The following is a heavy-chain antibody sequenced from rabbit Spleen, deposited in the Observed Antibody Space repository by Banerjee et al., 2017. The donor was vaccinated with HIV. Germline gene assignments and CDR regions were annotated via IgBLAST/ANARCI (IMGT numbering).Heavy chain of an antibody. D-gene: IGHD8-1*01. CDR3: ARDAGTSFSTYGMDL. CDR2: AYAGSSGST. J-gene: IGHJ6*01. V-gene: IGHV1S45*01. Sequence: QEQLEESGGGLVQPGGSLTLPCTASGFSFNDDYVMCWVRQAPGKGLEWVACAYAGSSGSTYSATWAKGRFTVSKTSSTTVTLQMTSLTAADTATYFCARDAGTSFSTYGMDLWGQGTLVTVS. CDR1: GFSFNDDYV.